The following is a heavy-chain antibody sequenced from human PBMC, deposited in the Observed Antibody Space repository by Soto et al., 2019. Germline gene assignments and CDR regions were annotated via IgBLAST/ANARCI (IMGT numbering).Heavy chain of an antibody. CDR2: IYYSGST. J-gene: IGHJ4*02. Sequence: SETLSLTCTVSGGSINSGDYYCSWIRQPPGKGLEWIGYIYYSGSTYYNPSLKSRVTISVDTSKNQFSLKLSSVTAADTAVYYCARVLGSPDYDFWSGYYFDYWGQGTLVTVSS. D-gene: IGHD3-3*01. CDR3: ARVLGSPDYDFWSGYYFDY. CDR1: GGSINSGDYY. V-gene: IGHV4-30-4*01.